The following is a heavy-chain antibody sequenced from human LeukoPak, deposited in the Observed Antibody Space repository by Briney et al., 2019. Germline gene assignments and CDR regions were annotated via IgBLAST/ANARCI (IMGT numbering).Heavy chain of an antibody. J-gene: IGHJ4*02. CDR1: GLTFDDYG. D-gene: IGHD6-13*01. Sequence: GGSLRLSCAASGLTFDDYGMSWVRQAPGKGLEWVSSITWNGGTTNYADSVKGRFTISRDNAKNSLYLQMNSLRADDTAVYYCARDGWPGSSYYRPFDYWGQGTLVTVSS. V-gene: IGHV3-20*04. CDR2: ITWNGGTT. CDR3: ARDGWPGSSYYRPFDY.